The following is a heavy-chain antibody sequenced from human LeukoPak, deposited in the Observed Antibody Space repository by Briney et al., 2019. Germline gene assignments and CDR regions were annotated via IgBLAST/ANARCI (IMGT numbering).Heavy chain of an antibody. J-gene: IGHJ6*02. Sequence: SQTLSLTCAVSGGSISGGGYSWSWMRQPPGKGLEWIGYIYQSGSTYYNPSLKSRVTISVDRSKNQFSLKLSSVTAADTAVYYCARALVQGVGSDYYYGMDVWGQGTTVTVSS. CDR1: GGSISGGGYS. CDR3: ARALVQGVGSDYYYGMDV. V-gene: IGHV4-30-2*01. CDR2: IYQSGST. D-gene: IGHD3-10*01.